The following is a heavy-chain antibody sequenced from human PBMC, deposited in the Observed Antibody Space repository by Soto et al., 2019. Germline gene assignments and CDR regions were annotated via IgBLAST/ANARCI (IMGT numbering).Heavy chain of an antibody. Sequence: SETLSLTCTVSSGSISRYYWNWIRQPPGKGLEWIGYIYYSGRTKYNPSLKSRVSISVDTSKNQFSLKLSSVTAADTALYFCAGVGGVDGYNYVNYWGQGTQVTVSS. V-gene: IGHV4-59*01. CDR1: SGSISRYY. J-gene: IGHJ4*02. CDR2: IYYSGRT. CDR3: AGVGGVDGYNYVNY. D-gene: IGHD2-8*02.